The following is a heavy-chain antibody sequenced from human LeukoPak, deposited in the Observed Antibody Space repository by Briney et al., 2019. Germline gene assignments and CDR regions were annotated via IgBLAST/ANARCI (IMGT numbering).Heavy chain of an antibody. V-gene: IGHV3-21*01. CDR1: GFTFSTSN. D-gene: IGHD1-26*01. J-gene: IGHJ3*01. Sequence: GGSLRLSCAASGFTFSTSNMNWVRQAPGKGLQWVSSISAASNYIYYADSVRGRFTISRDNAKNSLYLQMNSLRAEDTAVYYCTRDFGMVGASNAFDVWGQGTLVTVSS. CDR3: TRDFGMVGASNAFDV. CDR2: ISAASNYI.